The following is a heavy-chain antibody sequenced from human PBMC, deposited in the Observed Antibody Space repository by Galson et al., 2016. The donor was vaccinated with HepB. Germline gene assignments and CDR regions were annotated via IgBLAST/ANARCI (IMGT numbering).Heavy chain of an antibody. Sequence: YYWSWIRQPPGKGLEWIGYINYTGSTKYNPSLKSRVTISVDTSKNQFSLKLSPVTAADTAVYYCARDRDATTVNWYFDLWGRGTLVSVSS. CDR2: INYTGST. CDR1: YY. J-gene: IGHJ2*01. V-gene: IGHV4-59*01. D-gene: IGHD4-17*01. CDR3: ARDRDATTVNWYFDL.